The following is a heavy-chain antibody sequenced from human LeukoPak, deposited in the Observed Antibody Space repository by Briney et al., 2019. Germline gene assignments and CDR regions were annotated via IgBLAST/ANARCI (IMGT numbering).Heavy chain of an antibody. CDR1: GFTVSSNY. V-gene: IGHV3-53*01. CDR2: IYSGGST. J-gene: IGHJ4*02. D-gene: IGHD4-17*01. Sequence: GGSLRLSCAASGFTVSSNYMSWVRQAPGKGLEWVSVIYSGGSTYYADSVKGQFTISRDTSKNTLYPQMNSLRADDTAVYYCARGRYGDYYWGQGTLVTVSS. CDR3: ARGRYGDYY.